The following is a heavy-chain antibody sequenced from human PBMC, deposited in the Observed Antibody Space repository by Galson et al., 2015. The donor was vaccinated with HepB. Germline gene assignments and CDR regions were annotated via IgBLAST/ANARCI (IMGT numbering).Heavy chain of an antibody. CDR1: GFTFGDYA. D-gene: IGHD3-22*01. CDR3: TRDHHYYDSSGYYYVLSLGDY. Sequence: SLRLSCAASGFTFGDYAMSWFRQAPGKGLEWVGFIRSKAYGGTTEYAASVKGRFTISRDDSKSIAYLRMNSLKTEDTAVYYCTRDHHYYDSSGYYYVLSLGDYWGQGTLVTVSS. CDR2: IRSKAYGGTT. J-gene: IGHJ4*02. V-gene: IGHV3-49*03.